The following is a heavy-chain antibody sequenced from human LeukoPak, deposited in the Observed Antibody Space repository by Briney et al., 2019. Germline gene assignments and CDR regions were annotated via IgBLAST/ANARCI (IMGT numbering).Heavy chain of an antibody. Sequence: GGSLRLSCAASGLSVGDHSMHWVRQPPGKGLEWVSLISWDESTTYYADSVKGRFTVSRDNSKNSLYLQMNSLRSEDTAFYYCARGPNRLLLVSRYWGMDVWGQGTTVTVSS. J-gene: IGHJ6*02. CDR3: ARGPNRLLLVSRYWGMDV. CDR2: ISWDESTT. CDR1: GLSVGDHS. D-gene: IGHD3-16*01. V-gene: IGHV3-43*01.